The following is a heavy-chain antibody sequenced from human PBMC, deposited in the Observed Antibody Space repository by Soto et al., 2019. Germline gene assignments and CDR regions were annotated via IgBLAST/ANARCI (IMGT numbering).Heavy chain of an antibody. Sequence: SETLSLTCAIYGGSFSGFYWSWLRQPPGNVREWIGEINDSGTTNSTPSLKSRVTISADTSKTHFSLRLTSVPAADTAVYYCARETSQNVYSHYGMDVWGQGTTVTVSS. CDR3: ARETSQNVYSHYGMDV. CDR1: GGSFSGFY. CDR2: INDSGTT. V-gene: IGHV4-34*01. J-gene: IGHJ6*02.